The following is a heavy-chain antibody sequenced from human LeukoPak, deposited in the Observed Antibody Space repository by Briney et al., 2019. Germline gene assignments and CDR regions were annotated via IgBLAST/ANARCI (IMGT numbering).Heavy chain of an antibody. CDR1: GFTFSSYG. CDR2: IWYDGSNK. J-gene: IGHJ4*02. CDR3: AKGRCTNGVCYLGLFDY. Sequence: GRSLRLSCAASGFTFSSYGMHWVRQAPGKGLEWVAVIWYDGSNKYYADSVKGRFTISRDNSKNTLYLQMNSLRAEDTAVYYCAKGRCTNGVCYLGLFDYWGQGTLVTVSS. V-gene: IGHV3-33*06. D-gene: IGHD2-8*01.